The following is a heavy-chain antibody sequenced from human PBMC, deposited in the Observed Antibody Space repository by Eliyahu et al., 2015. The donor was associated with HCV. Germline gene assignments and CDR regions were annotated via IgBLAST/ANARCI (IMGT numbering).Heavy chain of an antibody. CDR1: GFXFSSYA. D-gene: IGHD2-2*01. CDR2: ISGSGGST. V-gene: IGHV3-23*01. Sequence: EVQLLESGGGLVQPGGSLRLSCAASGFXFSSYAMXWVRQAPGKGLGWVSAISGSGGSTYYADSVKGRFTISRDNSKNTLYLQMNSLRAEDTAVYYCAKDVWIVVVPAGADYWGQGTLVTVSS. J-gene: IGHJ4*02. CDR3: AKDVWIVVVPAGADY.